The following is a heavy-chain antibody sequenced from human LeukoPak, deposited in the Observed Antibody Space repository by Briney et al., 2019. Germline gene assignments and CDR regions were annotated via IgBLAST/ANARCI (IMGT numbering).Heavy chain of an antibody. V-gene: IGHV1-69*04. D-gene: IGHD3-3*01. CDR2: IIPILGIA. CDR3: AREFREYDFWSGYLDY. J-gene: IGHJ4*02. Sequence: GSSVKVSCKASGGTFSSYAISWVRQAPGQGLEWMGRIIPILGIANYAQKFQGRVTITADKSTSTAYMELSSLRSEDTAVYYCAREFREYDFWSGYLDYWGQGTLVTVSS. CDR1: GGTFSSYA.